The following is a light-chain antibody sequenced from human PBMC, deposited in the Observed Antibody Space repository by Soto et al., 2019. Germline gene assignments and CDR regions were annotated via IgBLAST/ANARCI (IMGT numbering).Light chain of an antibody. J-gene: IGLJ1*01. CDR2: DVN. CDR3: CSYAGSYV. V-gene: IGLV2-11*01. CDR1: NSYIGGYRY. Sequence: QSVLTQPHSVSGSPGQSVTISCTGTNSYIGGYRYVSWYQQHPGKAPKLLIYDVNQRPSGVPDRFSGSTSGNAASLTISGLQAEDEADYYCCSYAGSYVFGSGTKLTVL.